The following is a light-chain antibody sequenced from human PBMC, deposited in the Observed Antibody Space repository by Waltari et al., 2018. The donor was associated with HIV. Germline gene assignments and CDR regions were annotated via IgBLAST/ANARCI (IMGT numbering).Light chain of an antibody. J-gene: IGKJ4*02. CDR1: RTLVHMHVYDY. CDR3: MQSLQTPT. CDR2: LGS. Sequence: DIVMTQSPKSLTLTPGAAAPISCTPSRTLVHMHVYDYLDWYVLKPGQPPRLLIMLGSYRAAGVPDRFGGSGSGTNFTLKIAGLEADDIGVYYCMQSLQTPTFGGGTRVEI. V-gene: IGKV2-28*01.